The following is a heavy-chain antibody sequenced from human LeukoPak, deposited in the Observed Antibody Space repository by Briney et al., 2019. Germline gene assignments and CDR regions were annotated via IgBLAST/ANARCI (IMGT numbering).Heavy chain of an antibody. D-gene: IGHD2-2*01. CDR1: GAPITSTNW. V-gene: IGHV4-4*02. CDR2: MHHSGRT. Sequence: PSGTLPLTCTISGAPITSTNWWVWVRQPPGKGLEWIGGMHHSGRTNHNPSLRSRVAMSLDKSNNQFYLRLSSVAAADTALYYCARAQEGCSRSSCYLGPWGQGTQVTVSS. CDR3: ARAQEGCSRSSCYLGP. J-gene: IGHJ5*02.